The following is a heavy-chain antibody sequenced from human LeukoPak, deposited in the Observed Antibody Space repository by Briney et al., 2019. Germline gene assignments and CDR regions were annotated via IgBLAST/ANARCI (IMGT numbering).Heavy chain of an antibody. D-gene: IGHD5-12*01. J-gene: IGHJ4*02. CDR3: AKDRNNVVATSYFHY. Sequence: GGSLRLSCAASGFSFSSYGMHWVRQAPGKGLEWVAFIRYDGIIKSYADSVKGRFTISRDNSKNTLYLQMNSLRAEDTAVFYCAKDRNNVVATSYFHYWGQGTLVTVSS. CDR1: GFSFSSYG. CDR2: IRYDGIIK. V-gene: IGHV3-30*02.